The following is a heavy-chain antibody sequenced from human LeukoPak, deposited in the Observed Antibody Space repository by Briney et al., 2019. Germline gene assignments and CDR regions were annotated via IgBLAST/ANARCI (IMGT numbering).Heavy chain of an antibody. CDR2: ISAYNGNT. Sequence: GASVKVSCKASGYTFTSYGISWVRQAPGQGLEWMGWISAYNGNTNYAQKLQGRVTITRDTSASTAYMELSSLRSEDTAVYYCARPYYYGYWYFDLWGRGTLVTVSS. CDR3: ARPYYYGYWYFDL. CDR1: GYTFTSYG. J-gene: IGHJ2*01. V-gene: IGHV1-18*01. D-gene: IGHD3-10*01.